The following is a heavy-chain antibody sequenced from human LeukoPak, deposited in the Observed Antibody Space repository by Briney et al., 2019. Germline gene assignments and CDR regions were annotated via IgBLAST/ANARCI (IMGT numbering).Heavy chain of an antibody. D-gene: IGHD5-18*01. CDR3: ARQFRGYSYGIDY. V-gene: IGHV4-39*01. CDR2: ICYSGST. Sequence: SETLSLTCTVSGGSISSSSYYWGWIRQPPGKGLEWIGNICYSGSTYYNPSLKSRVTISVDTSKNQFSLKLSSVTAADTAVYYCARQFRGYSYGIDYWGQGTLVTVSS. CDR1: GGSISSSSYY. J-gene: IGHJ4*02.